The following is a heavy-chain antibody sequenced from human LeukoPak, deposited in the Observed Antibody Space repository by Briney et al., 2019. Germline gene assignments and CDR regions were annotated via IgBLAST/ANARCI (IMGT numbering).Heavy chain of an antibody. Sequence: PSETLSLTCAVSDGSISSNNWWSWVRQPPGKGLEWIGEIYHSGSTNYNPSLKSRVTISVDTSKNQFSLKLSSVTAADTAVYYCARDHSWDYSNHGWFDPWGQGTLVTVSS. CDR1: DGSISSNNW. CDR2: IYHSGST. V-gene: IGHV4-4*02. J-gene: IGHJ5*02. D-gene: IGHD4-11*01. CDR3: ARDHSWDYSNHGWFDP.